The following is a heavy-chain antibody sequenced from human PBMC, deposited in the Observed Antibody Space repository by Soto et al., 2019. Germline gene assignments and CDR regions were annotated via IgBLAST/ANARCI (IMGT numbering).Heavy chain of an antibody. CDR3: ARDRPAIWGSYRFSYFDY. D-gene: IGHD3-16*02. Sequence: PSETLSLTCTVSGGSISSYYWSWIRQPPGKGLEWIGYIYYSGSTNYNPSLKSRVTISVDTSKNQFSLKLSSVTAADTAVYYCARDRPAIWGSYRFSYFDYWGQGTLVTVSS. J-gene: IGHJ4*02. CDR1: GGSISSYY. V-gene: IGHV4-59*01. CDR2: IYYSGST.